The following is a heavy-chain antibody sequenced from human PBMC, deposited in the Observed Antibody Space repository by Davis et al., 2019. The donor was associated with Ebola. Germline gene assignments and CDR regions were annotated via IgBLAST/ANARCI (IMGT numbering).Heavy chain of an antibody. Sequence: SETLSLTCTVSGGSISDYCWSWIRQAPGKGLEWIGSVCYSGSTDYNPSLKSRVTLSEDTSKNQFSLNLRSVTAADTAMYYCARRGSGGSFDHWGQGTLVTVSS. CDR1: GGSISDYC. CDR2: VCYSGST. V-gene: IGHV4-59*08. D-gene: IGHD2-15*01. CDR3: ARRGSGGSFDH. J-gene: IGHJ5*02.